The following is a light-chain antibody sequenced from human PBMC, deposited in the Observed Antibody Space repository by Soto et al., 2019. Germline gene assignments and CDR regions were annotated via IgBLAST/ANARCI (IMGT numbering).Light chain of an antibody. Sequence: QSALTQPASVSGSPGQSITISCTGTSSDVGAYNYASWYQQHPGKAPKLMIYDVSNRPSGISNRFSGSRSGNTASLTISGLQAEDEADYYCSSYTSRSTVVFGGGTKLTVL. CDR3: SSYTSRSTVV. CDR1: SSDVGAYNY. CDR2: DVS. V-gene: IGLV2-14*03. J-gene: IGLJ2*01.